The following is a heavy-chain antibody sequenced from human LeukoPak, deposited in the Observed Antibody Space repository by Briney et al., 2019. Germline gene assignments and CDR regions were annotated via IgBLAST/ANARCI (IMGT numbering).Heavy chain of an antibody. CDR2: IYYSGST. CDR1: GGFISSSSYY. D-gene: IGHD2-8*01. V-gene: IGHV4-39*01. Sequence: SETLSLTCTVSGGFISSSSYYWGWIRQPPGKGLEWIGSIYYSGSTYYNPSLKSRVTISVDTSKNQFSLKLSSVTAADTAVYYCARHKCTNGVCYTGFDYWGQGTLVTVSS. J-gene: IGHJ4*02. CDR3: ARHKCTNGVCYTGFDY.